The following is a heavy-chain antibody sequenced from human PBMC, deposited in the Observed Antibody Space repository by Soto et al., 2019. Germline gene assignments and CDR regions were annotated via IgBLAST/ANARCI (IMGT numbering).Heavy chain of an antibody. V-gene: IGHV3-21*01. CDR2: ISSSSSYI. D-gene: IGHD3-10*01. Sequence: GGSLRLSCAASGFTFSSYSMNWVRQAPGKGLEWVSSISSSSSYIYYADSVKGRFTISRDNAKNSLYLQMNSLRAEDTAVYYCARTGRSGSYYITLSFDDWGQGTLVTVSS. CDR3: ARTGRSGSYYITLSFDD. CDR1: GFTFSSYS. J-gene: IGHJ4*02.